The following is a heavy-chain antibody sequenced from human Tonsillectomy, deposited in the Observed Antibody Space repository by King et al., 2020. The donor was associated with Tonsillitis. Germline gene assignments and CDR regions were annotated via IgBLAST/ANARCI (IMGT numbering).Heavy chain of an antibody. J-gene: IGHJ3*02. CDR1: LFTFDDYT. V-gene: IGHV3-43*01. Sequence: VQLVESGGVVVQPGRSLRLSCAASLFTFDDYTMHWGRQAPGKGLEGGSLFSWDGGSTYVVASLKGRLTISRDNSNNSLYLQMDSLRTEDTALYYCARGALVVITGGAFDIWGQGTMVTVSS. CDR3: ARGALVVITGGAFDI. D-gene: IGHD3-22*01. CDR2: FSWDGGST.